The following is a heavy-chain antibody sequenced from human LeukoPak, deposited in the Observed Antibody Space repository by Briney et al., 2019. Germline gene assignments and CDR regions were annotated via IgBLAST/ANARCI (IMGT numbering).Heavy chain of an antibody. CDR2: IGSSGRPT. J-gene: IGHJ4*02. V-gene: IGHV3-48*03. CDR1: GFTFSSYE. Sequence: GGSLRLSCAAPGFTFSSYEMKWVRQAPGKGLEWLSYIGSSGRPTYYADSVKGSFSSSGDNAKNSLYLDMNSLRPEDTAVYYCARRGDRSQFDYWGQGTLVTVSS. CDR3: ARRGDRSQFDY.